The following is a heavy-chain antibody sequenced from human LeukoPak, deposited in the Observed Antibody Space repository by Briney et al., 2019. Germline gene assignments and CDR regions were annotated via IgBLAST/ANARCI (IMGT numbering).Heavy chain of an antibody. J-gene: IGHJ4*02. V-gene: IGHV3-15*01. CDR1: GFTFSNAW. CDR3: TTDYSGSYPSLDY. Sequence: GGSLRLSCAASGFTFSNAWMSWVRQAPGKGLEWVGRIKSKTDGGTTDYAAPVKGRFTISRDDSKNTPYLQMNSLKTEDTAVYYCTTDYSGSYPSLDYWGQGTLVIVSS. D-gene: IGHD1-26*01. CDR2: IKSKTDGGTT.